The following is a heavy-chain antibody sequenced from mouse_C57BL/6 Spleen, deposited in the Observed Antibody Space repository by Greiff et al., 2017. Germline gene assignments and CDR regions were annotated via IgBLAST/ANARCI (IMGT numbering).Heavy chain of an antibody. D-gene: IGHD2-2*01. CDR1: GYTFTSYW. CDR2: IDPSDSYT. V-gene: IGHV1-69*01. J-gene: IGHJ3*01. Sequence: VQLQQSGAELVMPGASVKLSCKASGYTFTSYWMHWVKQRPGQGLEWIGEIDPSDSYTNYNQKFKGKSTLTVDKSSSTAYMQLSSLTSEDSAVYYCSVVTAWFAYWGQGTLVTVSA. CDR3: SVVTAWFAY.